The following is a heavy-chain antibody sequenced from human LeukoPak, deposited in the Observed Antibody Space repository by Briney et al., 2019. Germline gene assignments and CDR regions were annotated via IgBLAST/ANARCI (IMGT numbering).Heavy chain of an antibody. CDR1: GGSISSYY. J-gene: IGHJ4*02. V-gene: IGHV4-59*01. D-gene: IGHD2-15*01. CDR3: ARGGSGPDY. Sequence: SETLSLTCTVSGGSISSYYWSWIRQPPGKGLEWIGYIYYSGSTNYNPSPKSRVTISVDTSKNQFSLKLSSVTAADTAVYYCARGGSGPDYWGQGTLVTVSS. CDR2: IYYSGST.